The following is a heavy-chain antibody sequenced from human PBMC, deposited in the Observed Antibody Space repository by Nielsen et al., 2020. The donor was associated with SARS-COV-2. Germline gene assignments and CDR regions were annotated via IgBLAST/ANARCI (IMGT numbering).Heavy chain of an antibody. J-gene: IGHJ4*02. V-gene: IGHV3-20*04. CDR1: GFTFDDYG. D-gene: IGHD6-19*01. CDR2: INWNGGST. CDR3: ARFRTAVAGHIDY. Sequence: GESLKISCAASGFTFDDYGMSWVRQAPGKGLEWVSGINWNGGSTGYADSVKGRFTISRDNAKNSLYLQMNSLRAEDTALYYCARFRTAVAGHIDYWGQGTLVTVSS.